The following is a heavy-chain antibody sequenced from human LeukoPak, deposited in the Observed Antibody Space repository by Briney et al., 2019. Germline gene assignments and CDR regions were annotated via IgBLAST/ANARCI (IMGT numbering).Heavy chain of an antibody. CDR2: ISGSGGST. D-gene: IGHD6-13*01. CDR3: ARDLMGIAYRGAFYY. J-gene: IGHJ4*02. CDR1: GFTFSSYA. V-gene: IGHV3-23*01. Sequence: PGGSLRLSCAASGFTFSSYAMSWVRQAPGKGLEWVSAISGSGGSTYYAGSVKGRFTISRDNAKNSLYLQMNSLRAEDTAVYYCARDLMGIAYRGAFYYWGQGTLVTVSS.